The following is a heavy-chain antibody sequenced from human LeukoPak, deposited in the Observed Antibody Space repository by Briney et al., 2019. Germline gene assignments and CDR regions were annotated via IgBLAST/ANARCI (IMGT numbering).Heavy chain of an antibody. D-gene: IGHD1-26*01. Sequence: KAGGSLRLSCAASGFTFSDYYMSWIRQAPGKGLEWVSYISSSGSTIYYADSVKGRFTISRDNAKNSLYLQMNSLRAEDTAVYYCARDREGQLPVSYYYGMDVWGQGTTVTVSS. V-gene: IGHV3-11*01. J-gene: IGHJ6*02. CDR2: ISSSGSTI. CDR1: GFTFSDYY. CDR3: ARDREGQLPVSYYYGMDV.